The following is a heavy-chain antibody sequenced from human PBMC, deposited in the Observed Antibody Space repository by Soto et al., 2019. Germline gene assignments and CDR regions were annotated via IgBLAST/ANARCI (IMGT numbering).Heavy chain of an antibody. CDR1: GGSFSGYY. CDR2: INHSGST. Sequence: QVQLQQWGAGLLKPSETLSLTCAVYGGSFSGYYWSWIRQPPGKGLEWIGEINHSGSTNYNPSLKSRVTISVDTAMNQFSVKLSSVTAADTAVYYCARSQGGSTLDYWGQGTLVTVSS. J-gene: IGHJ4*02. CDR3: ARSQGGSTLDY. D-gene: IGHD1-26*01. V-gene: IGHV4-34*01.